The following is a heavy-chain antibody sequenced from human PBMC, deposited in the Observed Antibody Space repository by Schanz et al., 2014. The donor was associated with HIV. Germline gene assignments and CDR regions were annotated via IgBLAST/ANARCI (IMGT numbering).Heavy chain of an antibody. CDR1: GFRFRSYW. Sequence: DVQLVESGGSLVQPGGSLRLSCAASGFRFRSYWMSWVRQAPGKGLEWVANIKEDGIEKYYVDSVKGRFTISRDNAKNSLYLNMYSLRAEDTAVYFCAKSNGGDTVVVQYYFDYWGQGTLVTVSS. CDR2: IKEDGIEK. CDR3: AKSNGGDTVVVQYYFDY. V-gene: IGHV3-7*01. J-gene: IGHJ4*02. D-gene: IGHD5-18*01.